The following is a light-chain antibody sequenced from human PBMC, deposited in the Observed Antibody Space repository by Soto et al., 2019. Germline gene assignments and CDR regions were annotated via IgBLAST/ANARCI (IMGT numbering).Light chain of an antibody. CDR1: QSVLYSSNNKNY. J-gene: IGKJ4*01. CDR3: QQYSSTPPMT. Sequence: DIVMTQSPDSLAVSLGERATINCKSSQSVLYSSNNKNYLAWYQQKPAQPPKLLIYWASTRESGVPDRFSGSGSGTDFTLTISSLQAEDVAVYYCQQYSSTPPMTFGGGTKVEIK. V-gene: IGKV4-1*01. CDR2: WAS.